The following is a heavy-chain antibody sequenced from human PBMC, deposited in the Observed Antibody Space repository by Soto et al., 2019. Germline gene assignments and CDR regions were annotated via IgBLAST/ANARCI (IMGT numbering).Heavy chain of an antibody. J-gene: IGHJ4*02. CDR2: IYWDDDE. D-gene: IGHD5-18*01. CDR3: AHRPRGYSYHFDY. V-gene: IGHV2-5*02. CDR1: GFSXTTXXXX. Sequence: QITLKESGPTLVKPTQTLXXXXXXXGFSXTTXXXXVXXIRQPPGKALEWLALIYWDDDEGYSPSLKSRLTITKDTSKNQVVLTMTNMDPVDTATYXCAHRPRGYSYHFDYWGQGTLVTVSS.